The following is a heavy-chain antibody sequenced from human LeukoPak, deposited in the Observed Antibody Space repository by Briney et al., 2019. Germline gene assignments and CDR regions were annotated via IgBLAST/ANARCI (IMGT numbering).Heavy chain of an antibody. J-gene: IGHJ5*02. CDR2: IYPGDSDT. Sequence: GASLQISCQGSGSSLSTYWIGWVRQLPGKGLECMRIIYPGDSDTRYSPSFQGQVTISADKSISAAYLQWSSLKASDTAMYYCSRLIDGSGTYNYWFDPWGQGTLVTVSS. D-gene: IGHD3-10*01. V-gene: IGHV5-51*01. CDR1: GSSLSTYW. CDR3: SRLIDGSGTYNYWFDP.